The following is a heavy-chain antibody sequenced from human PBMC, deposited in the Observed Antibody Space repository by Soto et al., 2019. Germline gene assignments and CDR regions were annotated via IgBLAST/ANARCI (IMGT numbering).Heavy chain of an antibody. J-gene: IGHJ6*02. V-gene: IGHV1-69*13. CDR1: GGTFSSYA. Sequence: GASVKVSFKASGGTFSSYAISWVQQAPGQGLEWMGGIIPIFGTANYAQKFQGRVTITADESTSTAYMELSSLRSEDTAVYYCAREMVCSGGSCSSGGMDVWGQGTTVTVSS. CDR2: IIPIFGTA. CDR3: AREMVCSGGSCSSGGMDV. D-gene: IGHD2-15*01.